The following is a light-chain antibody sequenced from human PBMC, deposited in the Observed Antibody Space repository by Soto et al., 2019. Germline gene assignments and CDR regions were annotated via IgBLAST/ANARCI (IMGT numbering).Light chain of an antibody. J-gene: IGKJ4*02. CDR1: QGISNS. Sequence: DVQLTQAPSSLSASVGDRVTITCRASQGISNSLAWYQQKPGKVPKLLIYAASILQSGVPSRFSGSGSGTDFTLTISSLQPEDVATYYCQKYNSAPRTFGGGTKVEIK. CDR2: AAS. CDR3: QKYNSAPRT. V-gene: IGKV1-27*01.